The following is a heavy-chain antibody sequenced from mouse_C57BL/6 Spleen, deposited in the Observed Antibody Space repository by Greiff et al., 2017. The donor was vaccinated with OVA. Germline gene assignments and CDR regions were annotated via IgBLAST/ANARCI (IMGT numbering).Heavy chain of an antibody. D-gene: IGHD2-10*02. Sequence: VQLQQPGAELVRPGSSVKLSCKASGYTFTSYWMAWVKQRPGQGLEWIGNIYPSDSETYYNQKFKDKATLTVDKSSSTAYMQLSSLTSEDSAVYYCAREGYGNLYAMDDWGQGTSVTVSS. V-gene: IGHV1-61*01. CDR1: GYTFTSYW. CDR3: AREGYGNLYAMDD. J-gene: IGHJ4*01. CDR2: IYPSDSET.